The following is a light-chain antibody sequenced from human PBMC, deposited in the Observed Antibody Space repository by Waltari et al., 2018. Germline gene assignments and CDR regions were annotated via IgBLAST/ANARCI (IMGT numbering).Light chain of an antibody. CDR2: DAS. J-gene: IGKJ4*01. V-gene: IGKV3-15*01. CDR3: QQYDDGPPLT. Sequence: DIVMTQSPGTLSVSPGERATLSCRASQSISSELAWYQQKPGRAPRLLIYDASTRATGVPARFRGSGSGTEFTLTISSLESEDFALYYCQQYDDGPPLTFGGGTKVDLK. CDR1: QSISSE.